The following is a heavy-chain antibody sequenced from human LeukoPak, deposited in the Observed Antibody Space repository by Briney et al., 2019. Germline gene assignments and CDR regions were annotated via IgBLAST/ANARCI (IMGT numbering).Heavy chain of an antibody. Sequence: ASVKVSCKASGYTFTGYYMHWVRQAPGQGLEWMGWNNPNSGGTNYAQKFQGRVTMTRDTSISTAYMELSRLRSDDTAVYYCARAGYCSSTSCYSWFDPWGQGTLVTVSS. V-gene: IGHV1-2*02. D-gene: IGHD2-2*02. J-gene: IGHJ5*02. CDR1: GYTFTGYY. CDR2: NNPNSGGT. CDR3: ARAGYCSSTSCYSWFDP.